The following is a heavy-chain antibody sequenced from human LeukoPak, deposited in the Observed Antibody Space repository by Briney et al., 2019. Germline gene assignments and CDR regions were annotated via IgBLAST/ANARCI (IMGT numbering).Heavy chain of an antibody. CDR1: GYSFTNYW. J-gene: IGHJ6*03. CDR2: IYPGDSDT. CDR3: ARARYCSSTSCPSPYYYYYMDV. Sequence: GESLKISCKGSGYSFTNYWIGWVRQMPEKGLEWMGIIYPGDSDTRYSPSFQGQVTISADKSISTAYLQWRSLKASDTAMYYCARARYCSSTSCPSPYYYYYMDVWGKGTTVTASS. D-gene: IGHD2-2*01. V-gene: IGHV5-51*01.